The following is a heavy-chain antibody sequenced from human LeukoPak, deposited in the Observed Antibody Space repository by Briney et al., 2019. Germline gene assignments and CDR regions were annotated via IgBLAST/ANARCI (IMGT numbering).Heavy chain of an antibody. D-gene: IGHD3-3*01. CDR3: ARDHYDFWSGYYFSAFDI. V-gene: IGHV1-8*03. CDR1: GYTFTSYD. CDR2: MNPNSGNT. Sequence: GASVKVSCKASGYTFTSYDINWVRQATGQGLEWRGWMNPNSGNTGYAQKFQGRVTITTNTSISTAYMELSSLRSEDTAVYYCARDHYDFWSGYYFSAFDIWGQGTMVTVSS. J-gene: IGHJ3*02.